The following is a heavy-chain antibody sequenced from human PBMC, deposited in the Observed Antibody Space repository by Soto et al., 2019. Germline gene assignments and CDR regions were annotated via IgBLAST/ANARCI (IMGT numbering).Heavy chain of an antibody. CDR2: IYYSGST. J-gene: IGHJ4*02. CDR3: ARVGGLAARTFDY. V-gene: IGHV4-59*01. D-gene: IGHD6-6*01. CDR1: GGSISDFY. Sequence: SETLSLTCTVSGGSISDFYWSWIRQPPGKGLEWIGYIYYSGSTNYNPSLKSRVTISVDTSKNQFSLNLRSMSPADTAVYYCARVGGLAARTFDYWGPGTLVTVST.